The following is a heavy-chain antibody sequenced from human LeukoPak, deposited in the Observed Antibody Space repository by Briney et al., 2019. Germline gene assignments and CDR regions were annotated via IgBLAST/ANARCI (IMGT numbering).Heavy chain of an antibody. Sequence: GGSLRLSCAASGFTVSSNYMSWVRQAPGKELEWVSVIYSGGSTYYADSVKGRFTISRDNSKSTLYLQMNSLRAEDTAVYYCARAVGARAYFDYWGQGTLVTVSS. D-gene: IGHD1-26*01. V-gene: IGHV3-66*02. CDR3: ARAVGARAYFDY. CDR2: IYSGGST. J-gene: IGHJ4*02. CDR1: GFTVSSNY.